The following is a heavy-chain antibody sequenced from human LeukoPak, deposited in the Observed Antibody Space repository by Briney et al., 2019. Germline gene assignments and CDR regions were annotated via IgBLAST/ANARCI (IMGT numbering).Heavy chain of an antibody. Sequence: GASVKVSCKASGYTFTSYDISWVRQAPGQGLEWMGRIIPIFGTANYAQKFQGRVTITTDESTSTAYMELSSLRSEDTAVYYCARLNWDEIRYYDILTGPTGRAFDIWGQGTMVTVSS. CDR2: IIPIFGTA. J-gene: IGHJ3*02. V-gene: IGHV1-69*05. D-gene: IGHD3-9*01. CDR1: GYTFTSYD. CDR3: ARLNWDEIRYYDILTGPTGRAFDI.